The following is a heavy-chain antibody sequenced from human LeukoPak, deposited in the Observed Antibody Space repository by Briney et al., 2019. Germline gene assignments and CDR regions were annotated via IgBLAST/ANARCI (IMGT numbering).Heavy chain of an antibody. J-gene: IGHJ6*02. CDR2: INGDGSST. Sequence: GGSLRLSCAASGFTFSSSWMHWVRQAPGKGLVWVSRINGDGSSTNYADSVKGRFTISRDNAKNSLYLQMNNLRVEDTAVYYCARGGKAAADNYYYDMDVWGQGTTVTVSS. CDR1: GFTFSSSW. V-gene: IGHV3-74*01. D-gene: IGHD6-13*01. CDR3: ARGGKAAADNYYYDMDV.